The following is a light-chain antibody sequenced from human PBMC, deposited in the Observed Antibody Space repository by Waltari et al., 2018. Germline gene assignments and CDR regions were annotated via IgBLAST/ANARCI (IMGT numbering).Light chain of an antibody. Sequence: DIVMTQSPDSLAVSLGERATINCKSSQSVLYSSNNKNYLAWYQQKPGQPPKLLIYWASTRESGVPDRFSGSGSGTDFTLTISSLQAEDVAVYYCQQYYSTPFTFGPWTKVDIK. CDR3: QQYYSTPFT. J-gene: IGKJ3*01. CDR2: WAS. CDR1: QSVLYSSNNKNY. V-gene: IGKV4-1*01.